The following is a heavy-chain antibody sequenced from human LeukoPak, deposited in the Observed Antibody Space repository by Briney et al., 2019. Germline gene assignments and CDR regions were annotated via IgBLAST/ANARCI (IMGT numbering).Heavy chain of an antibody. CDR3: ARDQGQGNGYDAFDI. J-gene: IGHJ3*02. CDR1: GFTFSSYW. Sequence: GGSLRLSCAASGFTFSSYWMTWVRQAPGKGLEWVANIKQDGSEKYYVDSVKGRFTISRDNAKNSLYLQMNSLRAEDTAVYYCARDQGQGNGYDAFDIWGQGTMVTVSS. V-gene: IGHV3-7*03. CDR2: IKQDGSEK. D-gene: IGHD1-1*01.